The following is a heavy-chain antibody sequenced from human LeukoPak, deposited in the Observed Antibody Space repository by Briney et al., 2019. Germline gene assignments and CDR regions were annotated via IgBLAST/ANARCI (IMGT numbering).Heavy chain of an antibody. J-gene: IGHJ3*02. V-gene: IGHV3-23*01. Sequence: PGGSLRLSCAASGFTFSSYAMSWVRQAPGKGLEWVSAISGSGGSTYYADSVKGRFTISRDNSKNTLYLQMNSLRAEDTAVYYCASYYDSSVYSGAFDIWGQGTMVTVSS. CDR2: ISGSGGST. D-gene: IGHD3-22*01. CDR3: ASYYDSSVYSGAFDI. CDR1: GFTFSSYA.